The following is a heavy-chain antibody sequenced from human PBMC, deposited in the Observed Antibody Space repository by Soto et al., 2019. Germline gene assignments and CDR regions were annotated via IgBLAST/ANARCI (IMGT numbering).Heavy chain of an antibody. D-gene: IGHD3-16*01. J-gene: IGHJ3*02. CDR1: GYTFTGYY. CDR3: AGDLEGDFLGYAFDI. Sequence: QVQLVQSGAEVKKPGASVKVSCKASGYTFTGYYMHWVRQAPGQGLEWMGWINPNSGGTNYAQKFQGRVTMTRDTSIRAADMELGSLRSDDTALYDSAGDLEGDFLGYAFDIWGQGTMVTVSS. CDR2: INPNSGGT. V-gene: IGHV1-2*02.